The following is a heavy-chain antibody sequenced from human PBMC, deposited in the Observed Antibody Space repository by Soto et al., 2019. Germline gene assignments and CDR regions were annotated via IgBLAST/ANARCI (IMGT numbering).Heavy chain of an antibody. J-gene: IGHJ4*02. V-gene: IGHV3-23*01. D-gene: IGHD1-20*01. CDR1: GFNVGAFA. CDR3: TRETVAGITGLDY. CDR2: ISVSDASI. Sequence: PGGSLRLSCAASGFNVGAFAVNWVRQAPGKGLEWVSGISVSDASIYYADSVRGRFSISRDASENILYLQMNSLRVDDTALYYCTRETVAGITGLDYWGPGTLVTV.